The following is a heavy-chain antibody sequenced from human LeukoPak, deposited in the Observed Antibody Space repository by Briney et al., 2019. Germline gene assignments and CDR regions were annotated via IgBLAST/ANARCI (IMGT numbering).Heavy chain of an antibody. CDR3: ARSDYGDYEGQYYFDY. CDR2: INHSGST. V-gene: IGHV4-34*01. CDR1: GGSFGDYY. J-gene: IGHJ4*02. Sequence: SETLSLTCAVYGGSFGDYYWTWIRQPPGKGLEWIGEINHSGSTNCNPSLNSRVTISVDTSKNQFSLKLSSVTAADTAVYYCARSDYGDYEGQYYFDYWGQGTLVTVSS. D-gene: IGHD4-17*01.